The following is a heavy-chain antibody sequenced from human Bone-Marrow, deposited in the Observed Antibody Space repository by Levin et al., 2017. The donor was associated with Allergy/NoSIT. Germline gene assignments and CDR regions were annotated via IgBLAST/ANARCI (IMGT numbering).Heavy chain of an antibody. CDR1: GFTFSTYA. CDR3: ARARVRGVFYFNY. D-gene: IGHD3-10*01. J-gene: IGHJ4*02. Sequence: GGSLRLSCVASGFTFSTYAMHWVRQAPGKGLEWVALISYDGSNEYYADSVKGRFTVSRDKSTNTLYLQMNSLTTDDTAVYYCARARVRGVFYFNYWGQGTLVSVSS. V-gene: IGHV3-33*01. CDR2: ISYDGSNE.